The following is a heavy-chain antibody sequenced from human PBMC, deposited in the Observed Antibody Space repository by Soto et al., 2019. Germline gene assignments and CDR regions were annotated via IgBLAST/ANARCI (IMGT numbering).Heavy chain of an antibody. CDR1: GGSISSSSYY. CDR2: IYYSGST. Sequence: SATLSLTCTVSGGSISSSSYYWGWIRQPPGKGLEWIGSIYYSGSTYYNPSLKSRVTISVDTSKNQFSLKLSSVTAADTVVYYCARPGNYGSGSYLYYLDYWGQG. V-gene: IGHV4-39*01. J-gene: IGHJ4*02. D-gene: IGHD3-10*01. CDR3: ARPGNYGSGSYLYYLDY.